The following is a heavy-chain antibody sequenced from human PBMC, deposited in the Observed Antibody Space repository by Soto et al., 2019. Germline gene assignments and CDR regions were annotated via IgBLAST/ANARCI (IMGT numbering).Heavy chain of an antibody. CDR1: GYTFIDYG. CDR2: INTENGDT. V-gene: IGHV1-18*01. CDR3: ARGDYGDCFDF. J-gene: IGHJ4*02. Sequence: QVQLVQSGGEVKKPGASVKVSCKASGYTFIDYGINWVRQAPGQGLEWMGWINTENGDTQSAQNLQGRLTMTTEPYTTTAYMELRSLTSDDTVVYYCARGDYGDCFDFWGQGTLVTVSS. D-gene: IGHD3-16*01.